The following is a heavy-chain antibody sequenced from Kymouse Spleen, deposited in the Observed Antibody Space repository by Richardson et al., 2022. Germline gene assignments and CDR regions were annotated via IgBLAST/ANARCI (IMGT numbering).Heavy chain of an antibody. CDR3: ARDRGYCSSTSCPYYYYYGMDV. J-gene: IGHJ6*02. CDR2: IYHSGST. CDR1: GGSISSSNW. Sequence: QVQLQESGPGLVKPSGTLSLTCAVSGGSISSSNWWSWVRQPPGKGLEWIGEIYHSGSTNYNPSLKSRVTISVDKSKNQFSLKLSSVTAADTAVYYCARDRGYCSSTSCPYYYYYGMDVWGQGTTVTVSS. D-gene: IGHD2-2*02. V-gene: IGHV4-4*02.